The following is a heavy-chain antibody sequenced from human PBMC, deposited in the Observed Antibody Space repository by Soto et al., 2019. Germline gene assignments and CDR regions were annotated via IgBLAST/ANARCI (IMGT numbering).Heavy chain of an antibody. D-gene: IGHD2-2*01. J-gene: IGHJ3*02. CDR3: ARTSHSSAPAAIGAFDI. CDR2: ISSSSSYI. Sequence: GGSLRLSCAASGFTFSSYSMNWVRQAPGKGLEWVSSISSSSSYIYYADSVKGRFTISRDNAKNSLYLQMNSLRAEDTAVYYCARTSHSSAPAAIGAFDIWGQGTMVTVSS. CDR1: GFTFSSYS. V-gene: IGHV3-21*01.